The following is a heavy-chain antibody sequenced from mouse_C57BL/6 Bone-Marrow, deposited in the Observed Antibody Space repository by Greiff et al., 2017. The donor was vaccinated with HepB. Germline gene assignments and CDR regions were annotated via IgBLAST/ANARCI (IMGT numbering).Heavy chain of an antibody. D-gene: IGHD1-1*01. Sequence: VKLQQSGSELRSPGSSVKLSCKDFDSEVFPIANMSWVRQKPGHGFEWIGGILPSIGRTIYGEKFEDKATLDADTLSNTAYLELNSLTSEDSAIYYCARWGSFYWYFDVWGTGTTVTVSS. CDR2: ILPSIGRT. J-gene: IGHJ1*03. CDR1: DSEVFPIAN. CDR3: ARWGSFYWYFDV. V-gene: IGHV15-2*01.